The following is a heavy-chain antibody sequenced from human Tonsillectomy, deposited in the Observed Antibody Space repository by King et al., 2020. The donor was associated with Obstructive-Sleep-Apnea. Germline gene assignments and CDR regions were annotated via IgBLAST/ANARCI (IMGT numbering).Heavy chain of an antibody. J-gene: IGHJ4*02. D-gene: IGHD3-3*01. CDR2: INQDGSGT. Sequence: VQLVESGGGLVQPGGSLRLSCAASGFTFGTYWMTWVRQAPGKGLEWVAKINQDGSGTYYLDSLKGRFTISRDNAKNSLYLQMNSLRVEDTAVYYCASGSGRSYWGQGTLVTVSS. CDR1: GFTFGTYW. CDR3: ASGSGRSY. V-gene: IGHV3-7*01.